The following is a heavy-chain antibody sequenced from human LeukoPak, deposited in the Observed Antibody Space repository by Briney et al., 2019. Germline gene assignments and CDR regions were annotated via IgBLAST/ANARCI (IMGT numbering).Heavy chain of an antibody. CDR3: ARARTNSYGNAFDI. Sequence: SETLSLTCTVSGGSISSGSYYWSWLRQPAGKGLEWIGRIYTSGSTNYNPSLKSRVTISVDTSKNQFSLKLSSVTAADTAVYYCARARTNSYGNAFDIWGQGTMVTVSS. V-gene: IGHV4-61*02. CDR2: IYTSGST. CDR1: GGSISSGSYY. J-gene: IGHJ3*02. D-gene: IGHD5-18*01.